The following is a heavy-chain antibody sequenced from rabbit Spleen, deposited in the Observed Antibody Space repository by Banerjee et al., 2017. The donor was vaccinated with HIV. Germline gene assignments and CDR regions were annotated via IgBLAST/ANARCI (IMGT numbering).Heavy chain of an antibody. Sequence: QSGEESGGRLVMPGGSLTLTCTVSGIDLSKYAISWVRQAPGKGLEYIGITSDSSSAYYASWAKGRFTISKTSSTTVDLKMTSPTTEDTATYFCARTHTDRSSYNAWGPGTLVTV. J-gene: IGHJ2*01. D-gene: IGHD8-1*01. CDR2: TSDSSSA. CDR3: ARTHTDRSSYNA. V-gene: IGHV1S44*01. CDR1: GIDLSKYA.